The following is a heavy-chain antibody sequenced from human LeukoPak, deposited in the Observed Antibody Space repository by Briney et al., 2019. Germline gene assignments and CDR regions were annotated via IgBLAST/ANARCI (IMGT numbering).Heavy chain of an antibody. CDR1: GYTFRDYY. CDR2: IDPKSGGP. J-gene: IGHJ3*01. CDR3: ARGGFHHGFDF. V-gene: IGHV1-2*02. Sequence: GASVKVSCKASGYTFRDYYMHWVRQAPGQGLEWMGWIDPKSGGPNYAQKFQGRVTLTSDTSISTSYMELSRLTSDDTAVYYYARGGFHHGFDFWGRGTVVTVSS.